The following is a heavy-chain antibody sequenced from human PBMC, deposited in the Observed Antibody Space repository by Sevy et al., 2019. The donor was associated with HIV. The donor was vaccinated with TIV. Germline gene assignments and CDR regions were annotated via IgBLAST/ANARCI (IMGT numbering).Heavy chain of an antibody. Sequence: ASVKVSCKASGGTFSSYAISWVRQAPGQGLEWMGGIIPIFGTANYAQKFQGRVTITADESTSTAYMELSSLRSEDMAVYYCARDVAAAGTEDYFDYWGQGTLVTVSS. V-gene: IGHV1-69*13. J-gene: IGHJ4*02. CDR1: GGTFSSYA. D-gene: IGHD6-13*01. CDR2: IIPIFGTA. CDR3: ARDVAAAGTEDYFDY.